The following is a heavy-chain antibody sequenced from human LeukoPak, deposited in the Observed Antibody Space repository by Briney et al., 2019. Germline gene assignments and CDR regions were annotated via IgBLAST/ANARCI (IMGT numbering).Heavy chain of an antibody. D-gene: IGHD4-23*01. J-gene: IGHJ4*02. CDR1: VYIFTSYG. CDR2: ISVYNGDT. CDR3: ARDYPVISAPGASDF. V-gene: IGHV1-18*01. Sequence: GASVTVSFKSSVYIFTSYGISWVRQAPGQGLEWMGWISVYNGDTTYAQKLQGRVTLTTDTSTTTAYMELRSLRYDDTAVYYCARDYPVISAPGASDFWGQGTLVTVSS.